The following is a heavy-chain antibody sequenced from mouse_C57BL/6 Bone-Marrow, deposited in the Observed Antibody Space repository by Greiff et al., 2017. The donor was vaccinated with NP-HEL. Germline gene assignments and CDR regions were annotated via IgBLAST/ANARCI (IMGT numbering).Heavy chain of an antibody. Sequence: VQLQQSGTVLARPGASVKMSCKASGYTFTSYWMHWVKQRPGQGLEWIGAIYPGNSDTSYNQKFKGKAKLTAVTSASTAYMELSSLTNEDSAVYYCTIDYYGSSYGYFDYWGQGTTLTVSS. V-gene: IGHV1-5*01. CDR3: TIDYYGSSYGYFDY. J-gene: IGHJ2*01. CDR2: IYPGNSDT. D-gene: IGHD1-1*01. CDR1: GYTFTSYW.